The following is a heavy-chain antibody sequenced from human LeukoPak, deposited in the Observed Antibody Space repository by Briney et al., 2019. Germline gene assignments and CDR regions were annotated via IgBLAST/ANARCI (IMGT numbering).Heavy chain of an antibody. CDR1: GFIVSSNY. D-gene: IGHD4-11*01. CDR2: IYSGGST. CDR3: VTKGWSNYPFDY. J-gene: IGHJ4*02. Sequence: GGSLRLSCAASGFIVSSNYMSWVRQAPGKGLEWVSVIYSGGSTYYADSVKGRFTISRDNSKNTLYLQMNSLRAEDTAVYYCVTKGWSNYPFDYWGQGTLVTVSS. V-gene: IGHV3-53*01.